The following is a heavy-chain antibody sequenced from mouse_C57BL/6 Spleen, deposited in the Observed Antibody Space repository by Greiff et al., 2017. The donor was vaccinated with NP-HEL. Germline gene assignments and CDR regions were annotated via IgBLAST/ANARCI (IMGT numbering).Heavy chain of an antibody. D-gene: IGHD1-1*01. V-gene: IGHV1-55*01. Sequence: QVQLQQPGAELVKPGASVKMSCKASGYTFTSYWITWVKQRPGQGLEWIGDIYPGSGSTNYNEKFKSKATLTVDPSSSTTYMQLSSLTSEDSAVYYCSSTGYGSSYWFAYWGQGTLVTVSA. CDR2: IYPGSGST. CDR3: SSTGYGSSYWFAY. J-gene: IGHJ3*01. CDR1: GYTFTSYW.